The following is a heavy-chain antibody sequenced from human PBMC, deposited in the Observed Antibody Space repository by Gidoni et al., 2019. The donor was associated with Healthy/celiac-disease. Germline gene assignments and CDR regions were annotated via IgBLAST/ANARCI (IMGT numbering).Heavy chain of an antibody. CDR2: ISWNSGSI. D-gene: IGHD1-26*01. CDR3: AKPVGGTGAFDI. J-gene: IGHJ3*02. V-gene: IGHV3-9*01. Sequence: EVQLVESGGGLVQPGRSLRLSCAASGFTFDDYAMHWVRQAPGKGLEWVSGISWNSGSIGYADSVKGRFTISRDNAKNSLYLQMNSLRAEDTALYYCAKPVGGTGAFDIWGQGTMVTVSS. CDR1: GFTFDDYA.